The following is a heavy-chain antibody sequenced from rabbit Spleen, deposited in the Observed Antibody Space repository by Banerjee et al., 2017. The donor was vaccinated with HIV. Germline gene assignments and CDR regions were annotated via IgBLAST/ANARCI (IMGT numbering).Heavy chain of an antibody. CDR2: INTGSGTT. CDR3: AKDNGAAVTGNL. CDR1: GFSLSYNA. V-gene: IGHV1S40*01. Sequence: QSLEESGGGLVKPGGTLTLTCTVSGFSLSYNAMCWVRQAPGKGLEWIACINTGSGTTWYASWVNGRFTISKSSSTTVDLKMTSLTAADTATYFCAKDNGAAVTGNLWGPGTLVTVS. J-gene: IGHJ4*01. D-gene: IGHD2-1*01.